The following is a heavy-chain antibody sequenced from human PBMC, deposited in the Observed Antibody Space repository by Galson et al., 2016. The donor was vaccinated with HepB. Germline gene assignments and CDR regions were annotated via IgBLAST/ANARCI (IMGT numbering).Heavy chain of an antibody. CDR2: ISYSGST. J-gene: IGHJ3*02. V-gene: IGHV4-59*01. Sequence: SETLSLTCTVSGGSISSYYWSWVRQPPGRGLEWIGYISYSGSTNYNPSLKSRVTVSVDTSKNQFSLRLSSVTAADTAVYYCARAGNYYASGTYHETFDIWGQGTMVTVSS. CDR3: ARAGNYYASGTYHETFDI. CDR1: GGSISSYY. D-gene: IGHD3-10*01.